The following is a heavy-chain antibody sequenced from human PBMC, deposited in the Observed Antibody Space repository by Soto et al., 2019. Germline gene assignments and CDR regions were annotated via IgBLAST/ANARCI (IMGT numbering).Heavy chain of an antibody. V-gene: IGHV1-8*01. CDR1: GYTFTSYD. CDR3: ARDPADY. CDR2: MNPNSGNT. Sequence: ASVKVSCKASGYTFTSYDINWVRQATGQGLEWMGWMNPNSGNTGYAQKFQGWVTMTRDTSISTAYMELSRLRSDDTAVYYCARDPADYWGQGTLVTVSS. J-gene: IGHJ4*02.